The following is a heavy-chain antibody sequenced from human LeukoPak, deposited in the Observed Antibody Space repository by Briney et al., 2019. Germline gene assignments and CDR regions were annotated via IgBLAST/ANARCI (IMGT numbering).Heavy chain of an antibody. CDR2: IYYNGST. J-gene: IGHJ3*02. CDR1: GGSINTYY. V-gene: IGHV4-59*01. Sequence: SETLSLTCTVSGGSINTYYWSWIRQPPGKGLEWIGNIYYNGSTNYNPSLKSRVTISVDTSKNQFSLKLGSVTAADTAVYYCARITSIVVVPAAPNDAFDIWGQGTMVTVSS. CDR3: ARITSIVVVPAAPNDAFDI. D-gene: IGHD2-2*01.